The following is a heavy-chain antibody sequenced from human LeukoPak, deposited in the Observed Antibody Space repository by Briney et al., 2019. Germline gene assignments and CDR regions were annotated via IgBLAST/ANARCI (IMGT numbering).Heavy chain of an antibody. Sequence: SETLSLTCTVSGGSISCYYWNWIRQPPGKGLEWIGYIYYSGSTDYNPSLKSRVAISVDTSNNQFSLKLSSVTAADTAVYYCARRNNFNYEGRAFDIWGQGTMVTVSS. CDR2: IYYSGST. CDR3: ARRNNFNYEGRAFDI. D-gene: IGHD1-7*01. J-gene: IGHJ3*02. CDR1: GGSISCYY. V-gene: IGHV4-59*08.